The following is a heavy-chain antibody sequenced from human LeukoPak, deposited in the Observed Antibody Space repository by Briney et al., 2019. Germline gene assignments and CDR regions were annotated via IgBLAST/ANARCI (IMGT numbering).Heavy chain of an antibody. D-gene: IGHD4-17*01. CDR1: GFMFSSNG. CDR3: ARDLTVSTGSYYYYYVMDV. V-gene: IGHV3-33*01. CDR2: IWYDGSNK. Sequence: PGRSLRLSCAAKGFMFSSNGMHWVRQAPGKGLEWVAVIWYDGSNKYYGDSVKGRFTISRDNSKNTLYLQMTSLRAEDTAVYYCARDLTVSTGSYYYYYVMDVWGQGTTVTVSS. J-gene: IGHJ6*02.